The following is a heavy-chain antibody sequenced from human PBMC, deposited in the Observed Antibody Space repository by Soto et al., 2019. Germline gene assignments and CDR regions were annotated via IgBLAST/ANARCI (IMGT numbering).Heavy chain of an antibody. V-gene: IGHV3-43*01. CDR1: GFTFDDYT. CDR2: ISWDGGST. J-gene: IGHJ6*02. CDR3: AKDVARHYDILTGSEYYYYYYGMDV. Sequence: GSLRLSCAASGFTFDDYTMHWVRQAPGKGLEWVSLISWDGGSTYYADSVKGRFTISRDNSKNSLYLQMNSLRTEDTALYYCAKDVARHYDILTGSEYYYYYYGMDVWGQGTTVTVSS. D-gene: IGHD3-9*01.